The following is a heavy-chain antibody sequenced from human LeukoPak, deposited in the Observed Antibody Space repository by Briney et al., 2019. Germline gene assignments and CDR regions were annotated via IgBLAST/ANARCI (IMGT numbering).Heavy chain of an antibody. CDR3: ARDPGYSSGRGFDY. Sequence: GGSLRPSCAASGFTFSSYSINWVRQAPGKGLEWVSSISSSSSYIYYADSVKGRFTISRDNAKNSLYLQMNSLRAEDTAVYYCARDPGYSSGRGFDYWGQGPLVTVSS. CDR2: ISSSSSYI. CDR1: GFTFSSYS. J-gene: IGHJ4*02. D-gene: IGHD6-19*01. V-gene: IGHV3-21*01.